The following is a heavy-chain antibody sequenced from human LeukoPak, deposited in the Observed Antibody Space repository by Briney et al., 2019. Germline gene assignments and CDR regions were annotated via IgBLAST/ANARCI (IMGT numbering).Heavy chain of an antibody. D-gene: IGHD3-10*01. Sequence: GGSLRLSCAASGFTFSSYSMNWVRQVPGKGLEWVSSISSSSSYIYYADSVKGRFAISRDNAKNSLYLQMNSLRAEDTAVYYCARVDMVRGDVDAFDIWGQGTMVTVSS. CDR2: ISSSSSYI. V-gene: IGHV3-21*01. CDR1: GFTFSSYS. J-gene: IGHJ3*02. CDR3: ARVDMVRGDVDAFDI.